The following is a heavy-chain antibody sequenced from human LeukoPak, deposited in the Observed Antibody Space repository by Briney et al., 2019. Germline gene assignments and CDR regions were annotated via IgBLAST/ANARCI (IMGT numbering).Heavy chain of an antibody. Sequence: ASGPTLVKPTQTLTLTCTFSGFSLSTSGVGVGWIRQPPGKALEWLALIYWDDDKRYSPSLKSRLTITKDTSKNQVVLTMTNMDPVDTATYYCARTGYCSSTSCYGNWFDPWGQGTLVTVSS. V-gene: IGHV2-5*02. D-gene: IGHD2-2*01. CDR2: IYWDDDK. J-gene: IGHJ5*02. CDR1: GFSLSTSGVG. CDR3: ARTGYCSSTSCYGNWFDP.